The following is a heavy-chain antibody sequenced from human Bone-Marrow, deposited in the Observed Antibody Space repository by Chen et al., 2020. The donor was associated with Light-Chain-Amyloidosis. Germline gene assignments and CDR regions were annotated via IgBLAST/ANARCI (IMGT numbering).Heavy chain of an antibody. CDR3: TKDRNNDFWSGTSNWFDP. CDR1: GFKFDDYA. J-gene: IGHJ5*02. Sequence: EVQLVESGGGMIQPGGSLRVSCEASGFKFDDYAMHWVRQASGRGLEWVSIISGDGRTTHYADSVKGRFTISRDNSKRFLYLEMNSLRNEDTAIYYCTKDRNNDFWSGTSNWFDPWGQGTPVTVST. CDR2: ISGDGRTT. V-gene: IGHV3-43*02. D-gene: IGHD3-3*01.